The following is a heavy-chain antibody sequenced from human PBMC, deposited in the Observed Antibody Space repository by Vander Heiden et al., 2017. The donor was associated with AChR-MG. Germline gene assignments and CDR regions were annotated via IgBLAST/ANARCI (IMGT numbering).Heavy chain of an antibody. CDR2: ISYDGSNK. CDR1: GFTFSSYA. D-gene: IGHD3-10*01. V-gene: IGHV3-30-3*01. Sequence: QVQLVESGGGVVQPGRSLRLSCAASGFTFSSYAMHWVRQAPGKGLEWVAVISYDGSNKYYADSVKGRVTISRDNSKNTLYLQMNSLRAEDTAVYYCASGKVMGRGVITGLFDYWGQVTLVTVSS. J-gene: IGHJ4*02. CDR3: ASGKVMGRGVITGLFDY.